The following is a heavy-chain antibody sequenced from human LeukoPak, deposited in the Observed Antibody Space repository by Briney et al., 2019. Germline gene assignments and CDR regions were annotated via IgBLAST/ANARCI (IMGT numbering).Heavy chain of an antibody. J-gene: IGHJ4*02. CDR2: MNPNSGNT. V-gene: IGHV1-8*02. Sequence: GASAKVSCKASGYTFTNYDINWVRQASGQGLEWMGWMNPNSGNTGYARKFQGRVTMTRDTSINTAYMELSSLRSDDTAVYYCARIVIRGTTADGGDYWGQGTLVTVSS. CDR3: ARIVIRGTTADGGDY. D-gene: IGHD1-14*01. CDR1: GYTFTNYD.